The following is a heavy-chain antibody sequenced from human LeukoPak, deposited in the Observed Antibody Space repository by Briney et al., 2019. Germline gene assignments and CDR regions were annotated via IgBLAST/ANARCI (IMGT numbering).Heavy chain of an antibody. CDR3: ARDPYTGSMFDY. Sequence: KPGGSLRLSCVATGFTFKSVSMSWVRQAPGKGLEWVAFIGHVAGDIFYADSVKGRFTISRDDANDSVYLQMNSLRVDDTAVYFCARDPYTGSMFDYWGHGTLVTVSS. CDR1: GFTFKSVS. J-gene: IGHJ4*01. V-gene: IGHV3-21*01. D-gene: IGHD1-1*01. CDR2: IGHVAGDI.